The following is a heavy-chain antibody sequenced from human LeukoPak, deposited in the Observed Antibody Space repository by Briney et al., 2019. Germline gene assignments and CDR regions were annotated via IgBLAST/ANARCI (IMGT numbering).Heavy chain of an antibody. D-gene: IGHD1-1*01. CDR2: INHSGST. CDR1: GGSFSGYY. Sequence: SETLSLTCAVYGGSFSGYYWSWIRQPPGKGLEWIGEINHSGSTNYNPSLKSRVTISVDTSKNQFSLRLSSVTAADTAVYYCARGRYWNRYDNWFDPWGQGTLVTASS. CDR3: ARGRYWNRYDNWFDP. J-gene: IGHJ5*02. V-gene: IGHV4-34*01.